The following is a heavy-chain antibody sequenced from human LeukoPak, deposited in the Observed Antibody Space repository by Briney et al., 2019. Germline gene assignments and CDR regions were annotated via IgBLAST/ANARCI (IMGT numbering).Heavy chain of an antibody. V-gene: IGHV3-64*01. CDR3: ARGSYCYVSSGPRPVDY. Sequence: GGSLRLSCAASGFTFSSYAMHWVRQAPGKGLEYVSAISSNGGSTYYANSVKGRFTISRDNSKNTLYLQMGSLRAEDMAVYYCARGSYCYVSSGPRPVDYWGQGTLVTVSS. CDR2: ISSNGGST. CDR1: GFTFSSYA. D-gene: IGHD3-22*01. J-gene: IGHJ4*02.